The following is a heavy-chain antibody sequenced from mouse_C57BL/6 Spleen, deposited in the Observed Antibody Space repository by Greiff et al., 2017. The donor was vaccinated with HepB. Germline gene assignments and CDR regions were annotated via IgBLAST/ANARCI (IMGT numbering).Heavy chain of an antibody. CDR3: ARFGTTVVPRYFDV. J-gene: IGHJ1*03. D-gene: IGHD1-1*01. CDR1: GYSFTDYN. CDR2: INPNYGTT. Sequence: VQLQQSGPDLVKPGASVKISCKASGYSFTDYNMNWVKQSNGKSLEWIGVINPNYGTTSYNQKFKGKATLTVDQSSSTAYMQLNSLTSEDSAVYYCARFGTTVVPRYFDVWGTGTTVTVSS. V-gene: IGHV1-39*01.